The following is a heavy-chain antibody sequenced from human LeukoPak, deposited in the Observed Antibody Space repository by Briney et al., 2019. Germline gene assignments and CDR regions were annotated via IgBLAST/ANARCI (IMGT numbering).Heavy chain of an antibody. CDR1: GYTFTSYG. D-gene: IGHD4-23*01. Sequence: GASVKVSCKASGYTFTSYGISWVRQAPGQGLEWMGWISAYNGNTNYAQKLQGRVTMTEDTSTDTAYMELSSLRSEDTAVYYCATDLNYGGPFDYWGQGTLVTVSS. J-gene: IGHJ4*02. CDR3: ATDLNYGGPFDY. CDR2: ISAYNGNT. V-gene: IGHV1-18*01.